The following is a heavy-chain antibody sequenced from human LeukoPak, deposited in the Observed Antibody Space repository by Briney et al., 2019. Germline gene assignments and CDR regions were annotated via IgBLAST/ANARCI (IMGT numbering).Heavy chain of an antibody. V-gene: IGHV4-59*01. D-gene: IGHD1-26*01. CDR2: IDYSGTA. CDR3: ARAGGSYSFDY. CDR1: GGSISTYY. J-gene: IGHJ4*02. Sequence: SETLSLTCTVSGGSISTYYWNWIRQPPGKGLEWIGYIDYSGTANINPSLKSRGTLSIDTSRNQFSLKLSSVTAADTAMYYCARAGGSYSFDYWGQGSRVTVSS.